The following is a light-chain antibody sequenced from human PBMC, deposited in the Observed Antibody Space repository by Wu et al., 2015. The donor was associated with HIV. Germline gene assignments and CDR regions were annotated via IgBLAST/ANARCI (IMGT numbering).Light chain of an antibody. CDR1: QTITNTY. Sequence: TQSPVTLSVSPGERATLSCTASQTITNTYLAWYQQSPGQAPRLLIYGTSSRATGIPDRFSGSGSGTDFTLTISRLEPEDFVVYYCQHYGTSLYTFGQGTKLEIK. CDR2: GTS. CDR3: QHYGTSLYT. V-gene: IGKV3-20*01. J-gene: IGKJ2*01.